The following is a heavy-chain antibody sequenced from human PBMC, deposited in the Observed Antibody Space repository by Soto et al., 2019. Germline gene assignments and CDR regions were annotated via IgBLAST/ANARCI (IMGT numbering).Heavy chain of an antibody. CDR3: ARLRYFDRFLIDY. J-gene: IGHJ4*02. CDR1: GGSISSSSYY. CDR2: IYYSGST. Sequence: SETLSLTCTVSGGSISSSSYYWGWIRQPPGKGLEWIGSIYYSGSTYYNPSLKSRVTISVDTSKNQFSLKLSSVTAADTAVYYCARLRYFDRFLIDYWGQGTLVT. D-gene: IGHD3-9*01. V-gene: IGHV4-39*01.